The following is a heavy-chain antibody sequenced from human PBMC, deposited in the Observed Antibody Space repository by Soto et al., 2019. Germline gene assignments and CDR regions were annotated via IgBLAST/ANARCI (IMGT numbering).Heavy chain of an antibody. J-gene: IGHJ3*02. V-gene: IGHV3-9*01. D-gene: IGHD3-10*01. CDR2: ISWNSGSI. CDR1: GFTFDDYA. CDR3: AKALRYYDAFDI. Sequence: GGSLRLSCAASGFTFDDYAMHWVRQAPGKGLEWVSGISWNSGSIGYADSVKGRFTISRDNAKNSLYLQMNSLRAEDTALYYCAKALRYYDAFDIWGQGTMVTVS.